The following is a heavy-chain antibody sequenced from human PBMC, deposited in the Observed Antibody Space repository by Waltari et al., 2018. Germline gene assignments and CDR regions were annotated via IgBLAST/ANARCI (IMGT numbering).Heavy chain of an antibody. CDR1: DDSFSKYY. CDR2: INRSGST. J-gene: IGHJ4*02. D-gene: IGHD5-12*01. V-gene: IGHV4-34*02. Sequence: QVQLQQWGAGLLKPSETLSVTCEVFDDSFSKYYWVWIRQSPGKGLGWIGEINRSGSTNYNPSLKGRVTISLDMSKKQVSLRVTSVTAADTAVYYCAREYSSFEPIFDYWGRGTLVTVSS. CDR3: AREYSSFEPIFDY.